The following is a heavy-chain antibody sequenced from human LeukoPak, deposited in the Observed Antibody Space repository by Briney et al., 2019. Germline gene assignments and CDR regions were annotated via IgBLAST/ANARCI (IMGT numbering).Heavy chain of an antibody. V-gene: IGHV3-23*01. CDR1: GFTFSSYA. D-gene: IGHD3-10*01. J-gene: IGHJ5*02. CDR2: ISGSGGST. CDR3: AKPFLLWFGEFDNWFDP. Sequence: GGSLRLSCAASGFTFSSYAMSWVRQAPGKGLEWVSAISGSGGSTYYADSVKGRFTISRDNSKNTLYLQMNSPRAEDTAVYYCAKPFLLWFGEFDNWFDPWGQGTLVTVSS.